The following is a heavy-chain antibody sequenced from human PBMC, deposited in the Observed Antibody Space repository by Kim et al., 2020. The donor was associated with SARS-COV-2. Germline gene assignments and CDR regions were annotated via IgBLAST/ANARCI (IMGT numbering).Heavy chain of an antibody. J-gene: IGHJ6*03. CDR1: GFTFSSYG. V-gene: IGHV3-30*03. D-gene: IGHD2-2*01. Sequence: GGSLRLSCAASGFTFSSYGMHWVRQAPGKGLEWVAVISYDGSNKYYADSVKGRFTISRDNSKNTLYLQMNSLRAEDTAVYYCAGEPAAPPIVYYYYYMDVWGKGTTVTVSS. CDR3: AGEPAAPPIVYYYYYMDV. CDR2: ISYDGSNK.